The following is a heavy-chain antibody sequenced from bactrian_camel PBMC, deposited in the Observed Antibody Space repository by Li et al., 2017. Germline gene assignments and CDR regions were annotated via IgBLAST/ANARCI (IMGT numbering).Heavy chain of an antibody. CDR2: IDVRGST. J-gene: IGHJ7*01. CDR1: GFGHDTNL. D-gene: IGHD1*01. Sequence: HVQLVESGGGSVQAGGSLRLSCAAAAGFGHDTNLMGWFRQPPLGKVREGVATIDVRGSTSYTDAVKGRFTISADNAKNSLYLQMSSLKPEDTAMYYRAVTFGDDRTVIAWREFGMDHWGKGTQVTVS. V-gene: IGHV3S26*01.